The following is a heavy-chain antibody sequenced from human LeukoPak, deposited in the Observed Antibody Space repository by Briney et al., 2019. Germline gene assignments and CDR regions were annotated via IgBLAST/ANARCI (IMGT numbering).Heavy chain of an antibody. D-gene: IGHD3-22*01. V-gene: IGHV7-4-1*02. CDR1: GYTFTSYA. Sequence: ASVKVSCKASGYTFTSYAMNWVRQAPGQGLEWMGWINTNTGNPTYAQGFTGRFVFSLDTSVSTAYLQISSLKAEDTAVYYCARGSGQGWLLPHYYFDYWGQGTLVTVSS. J-gene: IGHJ4*02. CDR3: ARGSGQGWLLPHYYFDY. CDR2: INTNTGNP.